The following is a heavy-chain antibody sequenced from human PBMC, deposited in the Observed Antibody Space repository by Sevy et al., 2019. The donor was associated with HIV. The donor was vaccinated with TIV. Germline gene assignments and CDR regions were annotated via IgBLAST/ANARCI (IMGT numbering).Heavy chain of an antibody. CDR3: AHRRSKGITITEFDY. V-gene: IGHV2-5*02. Sequence: SGPMLVNPTQTLTLTCTFSGFSFSTSGVGVGWIRQPPGKAPEWLAMIYWDGDTRYSPSLMNRLTITKDTSKDQVVLRMANMEPVDTGTYYCAHRRSKGITITEFDYWGQGTLVTVSS. J-gene: IGHJ4*02. CDR2: IYWDGDT. CDR1: GFSFSTSGVG. D-gene: IGHD3-9*01.